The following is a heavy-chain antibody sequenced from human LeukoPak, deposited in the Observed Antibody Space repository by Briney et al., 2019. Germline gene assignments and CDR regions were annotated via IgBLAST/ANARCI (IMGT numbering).Heavy chain of an antibody. Sequence: GGSLRLSCAASGFSFSNYAVSWVRHAPGEGLEWVSVITNSGDDAHHADSVKGRFTVSRDNSKNTLYLQMRRLRVDDTAVYYCAKGSLPWCSGARWYPLDYWGQGTLVTVSS. CDR3: AKGSLPWCSGARWYPLDY. D-gene: IGHD2-15*01. J-gene: IGHJ4*02. CDR2: ITNSGDDA. CDR1: GFSFSNYA. V-gene: IGHV3-23*01.